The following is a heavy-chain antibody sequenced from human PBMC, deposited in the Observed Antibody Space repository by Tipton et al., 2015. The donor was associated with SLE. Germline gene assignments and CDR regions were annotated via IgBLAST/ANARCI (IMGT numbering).Heavy chain of an antibody. J-gene: IGHJ3*02. CDR3: AATLDVLDI. CDR1: GGSFSGYY. V-gene: IGHV4-34*01. CDR2: INHSGST. Sequence: TLSLTCAVYGGSFSGYYWSWIRQPPGKGLEWIGEINHSGSTNYKPSLKSRVTISVDTSKNQFSLKLSSVTAADTAVYYCAATLDVLDIWGQGTMVTVSS.